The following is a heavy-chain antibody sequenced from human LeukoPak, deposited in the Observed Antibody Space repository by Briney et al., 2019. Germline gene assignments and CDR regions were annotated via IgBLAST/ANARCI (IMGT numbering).Heavy chain of an antibody. V-gene: IGHV1-69*13. CDR3: ASSYDSSGYYYGNFDY. Sequence: SVKVSCKASGGTFSSYAISWVRQAPGQGFEWMGGIIPIFGTANYAQKFQGRVTITADESTSTAYMELSSLRSEDTAVYYCASSYDSSGYYYGNFDYWGQGTLVTVSS. CDR1: GGTFSSYA. CDR2: IIPIFGTA. D-gene: IGHD3-22*01. J-gene: IGHJ4*02.